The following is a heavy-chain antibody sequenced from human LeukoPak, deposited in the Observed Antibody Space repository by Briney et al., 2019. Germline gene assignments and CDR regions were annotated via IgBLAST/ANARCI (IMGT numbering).Heavy chain of an antibody. J-gene: IGHJ4*02. CDR1: GGSISGFY. CDR2: VYYTGNT. D-gene: IGHD3-16*02. V-gene: IGHV4-59*01. Sequence: SETLSLTCTVSGGSISGFYWSWIRQPPGRGLEWVGYVYYTGNTNYNPSLKSRVTISVDRSKNQFSLKLSSVSAADTAIYYCTRVAWGYPSDWGQGTLVTVSS. CDR3: TRVAWGYPSD.